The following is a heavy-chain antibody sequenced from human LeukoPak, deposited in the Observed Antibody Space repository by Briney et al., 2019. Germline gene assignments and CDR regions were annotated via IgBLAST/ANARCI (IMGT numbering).Heavy chain of an antibody. CDR2: ISYDGSNK. V-gene: IGHV3-30-3*01. CDR3: ARGEEMASMPFDI. CDR1: GFTFSSYA. J-gene: IGHJ3*02. Sequence: GRSLRLSCAASGFTFSSYAMHWVRQAPGKGLEWVAVISYDGSNKYYEDSVKGRFTISRDNSKNTLYLQMNSLRAEDTAVYYCARGEEMASMPFDIWGQGTMVTVSS. D-gene: IGHD5-24*01.